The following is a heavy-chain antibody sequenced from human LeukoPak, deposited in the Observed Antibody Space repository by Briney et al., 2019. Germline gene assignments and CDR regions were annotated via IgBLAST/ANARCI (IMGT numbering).Heavy chain of an antibody. Sequence: NPSETLSLTCSVSGGSISSYYWSWIRHPAGKGLEWIGRIYTSGSANYNPSLESRVTMSIDTSKNQFSLKLTSVTAADTAVYYCAGTQYRGWYGFESWGLGTLVTVSS. D-gene: IGHD6-19*01. V-gene: IGHV4-4*07. J-gene: IGHJ4*02. CDR2: IYTSGSA. CDR1: GGSISSYY. CDR3: AGTQYRGWYGFES.